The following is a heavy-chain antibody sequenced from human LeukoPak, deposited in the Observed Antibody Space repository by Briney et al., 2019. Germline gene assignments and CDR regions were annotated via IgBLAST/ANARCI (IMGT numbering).Heavy chain of an antibody. CDR2: ISYDGSIK. CDR1: GFTFSNYG. D-gene: IGHD3-9*01. Sequence: GGSLRLSCAASGFTFSNYGMHWVRQAPGKGLEWVAVISYDGSIKYYADSVKGRFTISRDNSKNTLYLQMDTLRAEDSAVYYCAKVYFDILTGYYRGPNFDYWGQGTLVTVSS. J-gene: IGHJ4*02. V-gene: IGHV3-30*18. CDR3: AKVYFDILTGYYRGPNFDY.